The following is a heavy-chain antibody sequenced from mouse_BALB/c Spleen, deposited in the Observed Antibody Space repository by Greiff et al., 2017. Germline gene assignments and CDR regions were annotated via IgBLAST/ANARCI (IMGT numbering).Heavy chain of an antibody. CDR3: TRWGTFAY. CDR1: SYTFTSYW. Sequence: LQQPGSELVRPGASVKLSCKASSYTFTSYWMHWVKQRPGQGLEWIGNIYPGSGSTNYDEKFKSKATLTVDTSSSTAYMQLSSLTSEDSAVYYCTRWGTFAYWGQGTLVTVSA. V-gene: IGHV1S22*01. J-gene: IGHJ3*01. CDR2: IYPGSGST. D-gene: IGHD3-3*01.